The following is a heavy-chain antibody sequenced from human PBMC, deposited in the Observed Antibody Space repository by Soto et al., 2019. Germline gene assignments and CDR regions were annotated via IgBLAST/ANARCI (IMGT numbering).Heavy chain of an antibody. J-gene: IGHJ6*02. CDR3: ARAIGGDIMDV. V-gene: IGHV4-4*02. Sequence: SETLSLTCAVSGGSICSSNWGSWVRQPPGKGLEWIGEIYHSGSTNYNPSLKGRVTISVDKSKNQFSLKLSSVTAADTAVYYCARAIGGDIMDVWGQGTTVTVSS. D-gene: IGHD3-16*01. CDR1: GGSICSSNW. CDR2: IYHSGST.